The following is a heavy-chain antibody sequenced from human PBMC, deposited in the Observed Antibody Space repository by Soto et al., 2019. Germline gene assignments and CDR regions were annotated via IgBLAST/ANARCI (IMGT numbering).Heavy chain of an antibody. V-gene: IGHV1-8*01. D-gene: IGHD3-9*01. J-gene: IGHJ6*03. CDR3: ARGPDAYDILTGYSDYYYYMDV. CDR2: MNPNSGNT. CDR1: GYTFTSYG. Sequence: GASVKVSCKASGYTFTSYGINWVRQATGQGLEWMGWMNPNSGNTGYAQKFQGRVTMTRNTSISTAYMELSSLRSEDTAVYYCARGPDAYDILTGYSDYYYYMDVWGKGTTVTVSS.